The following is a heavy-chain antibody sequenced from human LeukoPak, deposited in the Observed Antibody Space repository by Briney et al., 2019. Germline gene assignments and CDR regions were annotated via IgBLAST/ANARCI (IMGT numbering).Heavy chain of an antibody. J-gene: IGHJ6*02. V-gene: IGHV1-2*04. CDR1: GYTFTGYY. CDR3: ARSLGVAVAGTDYYGMDV. D-gene: IGHD6-19*01. Sequence: ASVKVSCKASGYTFTGYYMHWVRQPPRQGIGWMGWINPNSGGTNYAQKFQGWVTMTRDTSISTAYMELSRLRSDDTAVYYCARSLGVAVAGTDYYGMDVWGQGTTVTVSS. CDR2: INPNSGGT.